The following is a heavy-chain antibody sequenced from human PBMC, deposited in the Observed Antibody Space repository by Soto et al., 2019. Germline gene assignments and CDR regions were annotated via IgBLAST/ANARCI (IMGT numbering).Heavy chain of an antibody. J-gene: IGHJ4*02. CDR2: ISYDGSNK. CDR3: VGGQYYFDY. D-gene: IGHD3-10*01. Sequence: QVQLVESGGGLVQPGRSLRISCAASGFPLTTYGMHWVREGPGKGLEWVAVISYDGSNKYYADSVQGRFTISRDNSKNTLYLQMNSLIPEDTALYYCVGGQYYFDYRGEGPLVTFSS. CDR1: GFPLTTYG. V-gene: IGHV3-30*03.